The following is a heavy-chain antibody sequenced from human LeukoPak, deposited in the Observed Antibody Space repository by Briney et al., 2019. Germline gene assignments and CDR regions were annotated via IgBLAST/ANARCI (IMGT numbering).Heavy chain of an antibody. CDR2: INWNGGST. CDR3: ARDRFGVRGVTAVNWFDP. J-gene: IGHJ5*02. V-gene: IGHV3-20*04. CDR1: GFTFDDYG. Sequence: GGSLRLSCAASGFTFDDYGMSWVRQAPGKGLEWVSGINWNGGSTGYADSVKGRFTISRDNAKNSLYLQMNSLRAEDTAVYYCARDRFGVRGVTAVNWFDPWGQGTLVTVSS. D-gene: IGHD3-10*01.